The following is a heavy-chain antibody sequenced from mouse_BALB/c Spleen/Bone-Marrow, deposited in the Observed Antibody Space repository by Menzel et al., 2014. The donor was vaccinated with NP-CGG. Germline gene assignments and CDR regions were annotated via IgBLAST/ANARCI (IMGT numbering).Heavy chain of an antibody. CDR2: IDSSDSYT. Sequence: QVQLQQSGAELGMPGASVKMSCKASGYTFTDNWIYWVKQRPGQGLEWIGGIDSSDSYTNYNQKFMGKASLTVDASSTTAYMQVSSLTADDSAVHYSAKGGHDFSLDYWGQGTSVTVSS. D-gene: IGHD2-4*01. V-gene: IGHV1-59*01. CDR3: AKGGHDFSLDY. J-gene: IGHJ4*01. CDR1: GYTFTDNW.